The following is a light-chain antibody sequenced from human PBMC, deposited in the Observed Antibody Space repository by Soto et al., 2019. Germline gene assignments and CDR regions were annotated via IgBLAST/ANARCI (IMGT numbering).Light chain of an antibody. CDR1: YSGHRT. V-gene: IGKV3-15*01. Sequence: EMVMTQSPATLSVSPGARVTLSCRASYSGHRTLAWYQQKPGQGPSRLIYYASTRATGVPGRFTGNGSGTEFTLNISSLESEDFGVYHCQHEGDWPSTFGPGTKVEIK. CDR3: QHEGDWPST. CDR2: YAS. J-gene: IGKJ3*01.